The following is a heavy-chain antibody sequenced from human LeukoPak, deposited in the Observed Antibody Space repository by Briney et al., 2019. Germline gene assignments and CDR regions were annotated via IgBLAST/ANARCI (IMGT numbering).Heavy chain of an antibody. CDR2: ISSSGSTI. D-gene: IGHD2-2*01. CDR1: GFTFSSYE. Sequence: GGSLRLSYAASGFTFSSYEMNWVRQAPGKGLEWVSYISSSGSTIYYADSVKGRFTISRDNAKNSLYLQMNSLRAEDTAVYYCARDGTSSSYMDVWGKGTTVTISS. V-gene: IGHV3-48*03. CDR3: ARDGTSSSYMDV. J-gene: IGHJ6*03.